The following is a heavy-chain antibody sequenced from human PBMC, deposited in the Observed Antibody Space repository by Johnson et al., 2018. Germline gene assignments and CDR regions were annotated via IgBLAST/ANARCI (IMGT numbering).Heavy chain of an antibody. Sequence: QVQLQESGPGLVKXSETLSLTCTVSGGSITTYYWSWLRQPPGKGLEWIGYIYYTGSTNYNPSLKSRVLMVVDTSQNQFSLKLTSVTAADTAVYYCARDTPYFYGSERYNHHVFDVWGQGTKVAVSS. CDR1: GGSITTYY. J-gene: IGHJ3*01. CDR2: IYYTGST. V-gene: IGHV4-59*01. D-gene: IGHD3-10*01. CDR3: ARDTPYFYGSERYNHHVFDV.